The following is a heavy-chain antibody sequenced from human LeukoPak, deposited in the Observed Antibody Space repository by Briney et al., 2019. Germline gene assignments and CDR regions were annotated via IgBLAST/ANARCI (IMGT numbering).Heavy chain of an antibody. J-gene: IGHJ4*02. CDR2: IYYSGST. D-gene: IGHD2-2*01. V-gene: IGHV4-39*01. CDR3: ARRVDEYCSSTSCPTLDY. Sequence: SETLSLTCTVSGDSISSYYWGWIRQPPGKGLEWIGSIYYSGSTYYNPSLKSRVTISVDTSKNQFSLKLSSVTAADTAVYYCARRVDEYCSSTSCPTLDYWGQGTLVTVSS. CDR1: GDSISSYY.